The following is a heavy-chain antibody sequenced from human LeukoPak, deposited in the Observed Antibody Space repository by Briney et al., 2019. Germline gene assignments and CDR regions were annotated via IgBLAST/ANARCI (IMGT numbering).Heavy chain of an antibody. J-gene: IGHJ4*02. CDR2: IHHSGST. V-gene: IGHV4-34*01. CDR1: GGSFSGYY. D-gene: IGHD5-24*01. Sequence: SETLSLTCAVYGGSFSGYYWSWIRQPPGKGLEWIGEIHHSGSTNYSPSLKSRVTISVDTSKNQFSLKLSSVTAADTAVYYCARSRGWLQSHPLGYWGQGTLVAVSS. CDR3: ARSRGWLQSHPLGY.